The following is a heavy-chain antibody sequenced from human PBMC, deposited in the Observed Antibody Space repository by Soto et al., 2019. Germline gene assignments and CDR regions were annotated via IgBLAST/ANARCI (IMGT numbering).Heavy chain of an antibody. CDR1: GYTFPSYG. J-gene: IGHJ5*02. Sequence: ASVKVSCKASGYTFPSYGVSWVRQAPGQGLERMGWISAYNGGTNYAQKVQGRVTMTTDTSTSTAYMELRSLRSDDTAVYYCARDMDPHCSSTSCFGNWFDPWGQGTLVTVSS. D-gene: IGHD2-2*01. CDR3: ARDMDPHCSSTSCFGNWFDP. V-gene: IGHV1-18*01. CDR2: ISAYNGGT.